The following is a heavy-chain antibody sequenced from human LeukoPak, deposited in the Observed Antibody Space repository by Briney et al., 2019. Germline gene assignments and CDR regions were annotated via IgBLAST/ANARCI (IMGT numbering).Heavy chain of an antibody. CDR1: GFTFSGSA. D-gene: IGHD3-10*01. V-gene: IGHV3-30*04. CDR2: ISYDGSNQ. J-gene: IGHJ4*02. CDR3: XXXXXXXMVRVVSYFDE. Sequence: GGSLRLSCAASGFTFSGSALHWVRQAPGKGLEWVAVISYDGSNQYYADSVKGRFTISRDKSKKTLDLQMHSLRAEDTPVYYXXXXXXXXMVRVVSYFDEWGQGIQVTVSS.